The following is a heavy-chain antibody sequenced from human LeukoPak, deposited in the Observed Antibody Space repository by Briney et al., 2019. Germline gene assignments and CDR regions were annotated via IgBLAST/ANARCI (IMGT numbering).Heavy chain of an antibody. D-gene: IGHD1-26*01. CDR2: IWNDGSNK. CDR1: GITFSRTG. J-gene: IGHJ4*02. Sequence: PGTSLRLSCAASGITFSRTGMHWVRQAPGKGLEWVAVIWNDGSNKYYADSVKGRFTISRDNSKNTLYLQMNSLRAEDTAVYYCARGDSGSYYFDYWGQGTLVTVSS. V-gene: IGHV3-33*01. CDR3: ARGDSGSYYFDY.